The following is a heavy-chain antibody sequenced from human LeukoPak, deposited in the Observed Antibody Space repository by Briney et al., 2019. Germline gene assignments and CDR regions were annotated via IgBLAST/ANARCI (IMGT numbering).Heavy chain of an antibody. CDR3: ARQYYYDSSGYFP. V-gene: IGHV1-46*01. D-gene: IGHD3-22*01. J-gene: IGHJ5*02. CDR1: GYTFTSYY. CDR2: INPSGGST. Sequence: ASVKVSCKASGYTFTSYYMHWVRQAPGQGLEWMGIINPSGGSTSYAQKFQGRVTITADESTSTAYMELSSLRSEDTAVYYCARQYYYDSSGYFPWGQGTLVTVSS.